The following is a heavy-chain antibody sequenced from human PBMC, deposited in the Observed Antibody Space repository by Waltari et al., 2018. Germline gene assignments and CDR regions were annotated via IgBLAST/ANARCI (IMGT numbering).Heavy chain of an antibody. J-gene: IGHJ6*03. V-gene: IGHV3-9*03. CDR2: ISWNSGSI. CDR1: GFTFADYA. CDR3: AKDIGAGLDYYYMDV. Sequence: EVQLVESGGGLVQPGRSLRLSCAASGFTFADYAVHWVRQVPGKGLEWVSGISWNSGSIGYADSVKGRFTISRDNAKNSLYLQMNSLRAEDMALYYCAKDIGAGLDYYYMDVWGKGTTVTVSS. D-gene: IGHD6-25*01.